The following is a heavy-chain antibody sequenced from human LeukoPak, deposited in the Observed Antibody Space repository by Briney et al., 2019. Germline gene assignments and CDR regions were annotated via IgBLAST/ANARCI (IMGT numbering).Heavy chain of an antibody. D-gene: IGHD3-10*01. V-gene: IGHV1-69*06. CDR1: GGTFSSYA. CDR2: IIPIFGTA. J-gene: IGHJ3*02. Sequence: GASVKVSCKASGGTFSSYAISWVRQAPGQGLEWMGGIIPIFGTANYAQKFQGRVTITADKSTSTAYMELSSPRSEDTAVYYCASDLWFGELSHAFDIWGQGTVVTVSS. CDR3: ASDLWFGELSHAFDI.